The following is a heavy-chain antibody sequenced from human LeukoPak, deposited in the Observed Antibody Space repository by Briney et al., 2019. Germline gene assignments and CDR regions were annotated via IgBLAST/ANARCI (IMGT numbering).Heavy chain of an antibody. V-gene: IGHV3-21*01. J-gene: IGHJ3*02. D-gene: IGHD3-10*01. Sequence: GGSLRLSCAASGFTFSSYSMNWVRQTPGKGLEWVSSISSSSSYIYYVDSVKGRFTISRDNAKNSLYLQMNSLRVEDTAVYYCAREGFQSGSGSVRDAFDIWGQGTMVTVSS. CDR3: AREGFQSGSGSVRDAFDI. CDR1: GFTFSSYS. CDR2: ISSSSSYI.